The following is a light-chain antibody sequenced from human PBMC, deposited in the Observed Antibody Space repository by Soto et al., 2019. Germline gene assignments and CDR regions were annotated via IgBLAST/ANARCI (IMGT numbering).Light chain of an antibody. CDR3: AAWDDTLRAVV. V-gene: IGLV1-47*01. CDR1: SSNIGSHN. J-gene: IGLJ2*01. CDR2: RNN. Sequence: QSVLTQPPSASGTPGQRGSISCSGSSSNIGSHNIYWFQQLPRTAPKLLIYRNNHRPSGVPDRFSGSKSGTSASLAISGLRSEDEADYYCAAWDDTLRAVVFGGGTKLTVL.